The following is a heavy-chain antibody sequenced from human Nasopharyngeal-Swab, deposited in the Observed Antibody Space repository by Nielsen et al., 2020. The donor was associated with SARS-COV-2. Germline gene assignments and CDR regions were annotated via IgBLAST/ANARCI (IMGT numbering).Heavy chain of an antibody. CDR1: GFTFSYAW. Sequence: GESLKISCAGSGFTFSYAWMSWVRQAPGKGLEWVGRIKSGADGGRADYSAPVKGRFTISRDDSKYTLYLQMHSLKSEDTDFYYCTLDRSDSRNDYWGQGTLATVSS. CDR2: IKSGADGGRA. V-gene: IGHV3-15*01. CDR3: TLDRSDSRNDY. J-gene: IGHJ4*02. D-gene: IGHD6-6*01.